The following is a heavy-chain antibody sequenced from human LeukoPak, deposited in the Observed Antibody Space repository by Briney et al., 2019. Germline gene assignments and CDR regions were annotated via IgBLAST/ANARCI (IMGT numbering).Heavy chain of an antibody. CDR1: GGSIGGHY. CDR2: VYYSGST. J-gene: IGHJ3*02. V-gene: IGHV4-59*11. Sequence: SETLSLTCSVSGGSIGGHYWSWIRQPPGKGLEWIGYVYYSGSTSYDPSLKGRVTLSIDTSKNQFSLRLKSVTTADTAVYYCAREPHDSGAVPGIWGQGTMVTVSS. D-gene: IGHD4-17*01. CDR3: AREPHDSGAVPGI.